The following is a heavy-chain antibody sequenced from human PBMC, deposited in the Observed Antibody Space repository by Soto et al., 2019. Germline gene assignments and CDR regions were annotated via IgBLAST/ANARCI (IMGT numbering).Heavy chain of an antibody. CDR2: ISGSGATT. D-gene: IGHD3-3*01. CDR3: VRQDYNFWSGYTVTPGVDV. Sequence: PGGSLRLSCAASGFTFRSYAMSWVRQAPGKGLEWLSAISGSGATTYFADSVKGRLTSSRDNSNNTLYLQMNSLRAEDTAVYYCVRQDYNFWSGYTVTPGVDVWGQGTAVTVSS. CDR1: GFTFRSYA. J-gene: IGHJ6*02. V-gene: IGHV3-23*01.